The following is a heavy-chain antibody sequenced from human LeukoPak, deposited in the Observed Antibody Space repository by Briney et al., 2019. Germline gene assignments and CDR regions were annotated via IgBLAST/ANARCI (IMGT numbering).Heavy chain of an antibody. J-gene: IGHJ4*02. CDR2: ISSNGGST. Sequence: GGSLRLSCSASGFTFSSYAMHWVRQAPGKGLEYVSAISSNGGSTYYADSVKGRFTISRDNSKNTLYLQMSSLRAEDTAVYYCVKGITIFGVVIIADFDYWGQGTLVTVSS. CDR1: GFTFSSYA. D-gene: IGHD3-3*01. CDR3: VKGITIFGVVIIADFDY. V-gene: IGHV3-64D*09.